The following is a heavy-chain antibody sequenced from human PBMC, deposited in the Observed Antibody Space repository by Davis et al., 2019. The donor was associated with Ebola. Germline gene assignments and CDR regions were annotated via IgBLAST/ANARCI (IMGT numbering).Heavy chain of an antibody. V-gene: IGHV4-34*01. CDR1: GGSFSGYY. J-gene: IGHJ4*02. D-gene: IGHD2-8*01. CDR3: ARTAVTNSFYFDY. Sequence: SETLSLTCAVYGGSFSGYYWSWIRQPPGKGLEWIGEINHSGSTNYNPSLKSRVTISVDTSKNQFSLKLSSVTAADTAVYYCARTAVTNSFYFDYWGQGTLVTVSS. CDR2: INHSGST.